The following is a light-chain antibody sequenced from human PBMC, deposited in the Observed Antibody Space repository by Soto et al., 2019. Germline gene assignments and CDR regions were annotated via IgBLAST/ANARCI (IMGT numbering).Light chain of an antibody. CDR2: GAS. CDR3: QQYHLSPLT. J-gene: IGKJ4*01. CDR1: EAINNNF. Sequence: EIVLTQSPGALSVAPGEKLSLSCRASEAINNNFVAWYQQRPGQVPRLLMYGASIRVSGVPDRISGRRSGTGFILNIARVEPEDSAVYFCQQYHLSPLTFGGGTQV. V-gene: IGKV3-20*01.